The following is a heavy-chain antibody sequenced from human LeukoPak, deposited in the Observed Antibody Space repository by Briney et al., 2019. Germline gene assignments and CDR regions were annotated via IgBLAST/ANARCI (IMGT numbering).Heavy chain of an antibody. CDR2: IWYDGSNK. Sequence: GGSLRLSCAASGFTFSSYGKHWDRQAPGKGLEWVAVIWYDGSNKYYADSVKGRFTISRDNSKNTLYLQMNSLRAEDTAVYYCARLNARDYYFDYWGQGTLVTVSS. J-gene: IGHJ4*02. V-gene: IGHV3-33*01. CDR3: ARLNARDYYFDY. CDR1: GFTFSSYG.